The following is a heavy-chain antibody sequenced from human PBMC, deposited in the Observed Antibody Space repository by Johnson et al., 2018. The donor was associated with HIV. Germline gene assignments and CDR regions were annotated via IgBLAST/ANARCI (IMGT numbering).Heavy chain of an antibody. J-gene: IGHJ3*02. CDR3: AKAIGDAFDI. Sequence: EMQLVESGGDLVKPGGSLRLSCAASGFAFSNAWMSWVRQAPGKGLEWVSGIYWNGGSTGYADSVKGRFTISRDNAKNSLYLQMHSLRAEDTAVYYCAKAIGDAFDIWGQGTMVTVSS. V-gene: IGHV3-20*04. CDR2: IYWNGGST. D-gene: IGHD2/OR15-2a*01. CDR1: GFAFSNAW.